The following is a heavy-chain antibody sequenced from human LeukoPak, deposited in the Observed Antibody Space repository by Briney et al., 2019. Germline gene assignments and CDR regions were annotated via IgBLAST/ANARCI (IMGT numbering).Heavy chain of an antibody. Sequence: SVKVSCKASGGTFSSYAISWVRQAPGQGLEWMGRIIPIFGTANYAQKFQGRVTITTDESTSTAYMELSSLRSEDTAVYYCARGYHAISSGHWDYYYYYMDVWGKGTTVTVSS. CDR3: ARGYHAISSGHWDYYYYYMDV. CDR2: IIPIFGTA. D-gene: IGHD3-22*01. V-gene: IGHV1-69*05. J-gene: IGHJ6*03. CDR1: GGTFSSYA.